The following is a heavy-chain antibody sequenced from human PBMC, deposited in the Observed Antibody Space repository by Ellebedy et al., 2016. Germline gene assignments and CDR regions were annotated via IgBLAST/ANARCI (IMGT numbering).Heavy chain of an antibody. CDR3: AKDRESSYGAFDH. V-gene: IGHV3-23*01. CDR1: GFTFNTYV. D-gene: IGHD5-18*01. CDR2: LTSSGEST. Sequence: GGSLRLXCAASGFTFNTYVMSWVRQAPGKGLEWVSGLTSSGESTYYADSVKGRFTISRDNSKNTLYLQMNSLTVDDTAVYYCAKDRESSYGAFDHWGQGHLVTVSS. J-gene: IGHJ4*02.